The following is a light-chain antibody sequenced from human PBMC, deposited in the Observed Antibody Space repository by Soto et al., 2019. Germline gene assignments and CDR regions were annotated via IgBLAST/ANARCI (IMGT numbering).Light chain of an antibody. V-gene: IGKV3-11*01. CDR2: DAS. Sequence: IGLTQSPGTVSLYQGERATLSCRASRGIDTYLAWYQQKRGQAPRLLIYDASNRTTGIPARFSGGGSGTDFTLSISSLEADDFAVYYCQQRSSWPLTFGGRTKV. CDR1: RGIDTY. CDR3: QQRSSWPLT. J-gene: IGKJ4*01.